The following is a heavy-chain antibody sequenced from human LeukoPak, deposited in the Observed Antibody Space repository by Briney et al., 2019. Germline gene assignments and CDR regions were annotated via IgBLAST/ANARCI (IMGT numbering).Heavy chain of an antibody. D-gene: IGHD3-22*01. CDR3: ARASIHNYYDSSGYYLPTVDY. CDR2: INPNSGGT. J-gene: IGHJ4*02. V-gene: IGHV1-2*02. Sequence: ASVKVSCKASGYTFTGYYMHWVRQAPGQGLEWMGWINPNSGGTNYAQKFQGRVTMTRDTSISTAYMGLSRLRSDDTAVYYCARASIHNYYDSSGYYLPTVDYWGQGTLVTVSS. CDR1: GYTFTGYY.